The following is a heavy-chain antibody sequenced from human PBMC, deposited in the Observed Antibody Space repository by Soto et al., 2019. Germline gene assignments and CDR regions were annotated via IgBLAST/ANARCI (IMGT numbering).Heavy chain of an antibody. D-gene: IGHD6-19*01. V-gene: IGHV1-3*01. CDR2: INAGNGNT. CDR1: GYTFTSYA. Sequence: VKVSCKASGYTFTSYAMHWVRQAPGQRLEWMGWINAGNGNTKYSQKFQGRVTITRDTSASTAYMELSSLRSEDTAVYYCARALRTSSGWYGYWGQGTLVTVSS. J-gene: IGHJ4*02. CDR3: ARALRTSSGWYGY.